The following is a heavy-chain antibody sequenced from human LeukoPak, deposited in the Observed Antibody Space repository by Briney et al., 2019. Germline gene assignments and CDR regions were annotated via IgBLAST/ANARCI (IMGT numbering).Heavy chain of an antibody. J-gene: IGHJ6*03. CDR3: AKLGGHPLHNYYVGV. CDR2: ILDSGYST. CDR1: GFTFSSYD. D-gene: IGHD3-16*01. V-gene: IGHV3-23*01. Sequence: GSLRLSCAASGFTFSSYDMSWVRQAPGKGLEWVSGILDSGYSTYYANSVKGRFTISRDNSNNTLYLQMNSLRAEDTAVYYCAKLGGHPLHNYYVGVWGKGTTVAVSS.